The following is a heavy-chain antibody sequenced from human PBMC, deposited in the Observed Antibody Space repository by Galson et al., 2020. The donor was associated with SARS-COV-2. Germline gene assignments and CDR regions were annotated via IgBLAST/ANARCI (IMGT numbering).Heavy chain of an antibody. CDR1: GFTFSSYA. D-gene: IGHD2-2*01. Sequence: TGGSLRLSCSASGFTFSSYAMHWVRQAPGKGLEYVSAISSNGGSTYYADSVKGRFTISRDNSKNTLYLQMSSLRAEDTAVYYCVKPTSSTSFQYFQHWGQGTLVTVSS. CDR2: ISSNGGST. J-gene: IGHJ1*01. V-gene: IGHV3-64D*06. CDR3: VKPTSSTSFQYFQH.